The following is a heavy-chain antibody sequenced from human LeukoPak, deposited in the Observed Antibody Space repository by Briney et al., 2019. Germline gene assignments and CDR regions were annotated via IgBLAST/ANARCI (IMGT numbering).Heavy chain of an antibody. CDR2: IRYDGSNK. CDR3: AKESVRYYYGSGSHDY. Sequence: GGSLRLSCAASGFIFSSYGMHWVRQAPGKGLEWVAFIRYDGSNKYYADSVKGRFTISRDNSKNTLYLQMNSLRAEDTAVYYCAKESVRYYYGSGSHDYWGQGTLVTVSS. D-gene: IGHD3-10*01. J-gene: IGHJ4*02. CDR1: GFIFSSYG. V-gene: IGHV3-30*02.